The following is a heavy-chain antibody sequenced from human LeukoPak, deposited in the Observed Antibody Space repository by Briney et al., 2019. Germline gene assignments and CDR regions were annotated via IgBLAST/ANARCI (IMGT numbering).Heavy chain of an antibody. D-gene: IGHD6-13*01. CDR3: ASIPGSSTRWYHFDN. V-gene: IGHV4-39*01. Sequence: PSETLSLTCNVSGGSVSSSNHHWAWIRQSPGMGLEWVGTFFSTGRTSQNPDPSLKGRVTLSVDTSRNQFSLQLRSLTAADTAIFYCASIPGSSTRWYHFDNWGQGTLVTVSS. CDR1: GGSVSSSNHH. CDR2: FFSTGRT. J-gene: IGHJ4*02.